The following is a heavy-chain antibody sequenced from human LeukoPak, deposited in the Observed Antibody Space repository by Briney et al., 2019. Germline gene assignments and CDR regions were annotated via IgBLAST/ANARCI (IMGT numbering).Heavy chain of an antibody. D-gene: IGHD4-17*01. CDR2: IGSSSSYI. J-gene: IGHJ4*02. CDR1: GFTFSSYS. CDR3: ASGTRPHPPGVYGDYRLFDY. V-gene: IGHV3-21*01. Sequence: GGSLRLSCAASGFTFSSYSMNWVRQAPGKGLEWVSSIGSSSSYICYADSVEGRFPISRDNAKNSLYLQMNSLRAEDTAVYYCASGTRPHPPGVYGDYRLFDYWGQGTLVTVSS.